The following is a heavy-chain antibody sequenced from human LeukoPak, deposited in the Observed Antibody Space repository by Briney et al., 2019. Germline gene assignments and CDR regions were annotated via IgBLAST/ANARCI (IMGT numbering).Heavy chain of an antibody. CDR1: GYTFTGYY. Sequence: ASVKLSCKASGYTFTGYYMHWVRQAPGQGLEWXXXXXXNSGGTNYAQKFQGRVTMTRDASISTAYMELSRLRSDDTAVYYCARGDSYYYDSSGANWFDPWGQGTLVTVSS. V-gene: IGHV1-2*02. CDR3: ARGDSYYYDSSGANWFDP. D-gene: IGHD3-22*01. J-gene: IGHJ5*02. CDR2: XXXNSGGT.